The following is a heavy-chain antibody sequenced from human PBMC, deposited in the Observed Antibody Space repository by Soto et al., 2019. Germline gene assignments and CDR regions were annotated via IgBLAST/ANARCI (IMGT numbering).Heavy chain of an antibody. D-gene: IGHD2-15*01. J-gene: IGHJ5*02. Sequence: ASVKVSCKASGGTFSSYTISWVRQAPGQGLEWMGRIIPILGIANYAQKFQGRVTITADKSTSTAYMELSSLRSEDTAVYYCAREGNCSGGSCYWNWFDPWGQGTLVTVSS. CDR3: AREGNCSGGSCYWNWFDP. CDR2: IIPILGIA. CDR1: GGTFSSYT. V-gene: IGHV1-69*04.